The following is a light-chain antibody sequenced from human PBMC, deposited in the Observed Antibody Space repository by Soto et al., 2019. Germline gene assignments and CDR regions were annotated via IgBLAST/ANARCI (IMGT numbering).Light chain of an antibody. CDR3: CSYAGYSRWV. J-gene: IGLJ3*02. CDR2: EDS. Sequence: QSVLTQPASVSGSPGQSITISCTGTSSDVGTYNLVSWYQHHPGKAPKLVIYEDSRRPSGVSSRFSGSKSGNTASLTISGLQAEDEADYYCCSYAGYSRWVFGGGTKLTVL. V-gene: IGLV2-23*01. CDR1: SSDVGTYNL.